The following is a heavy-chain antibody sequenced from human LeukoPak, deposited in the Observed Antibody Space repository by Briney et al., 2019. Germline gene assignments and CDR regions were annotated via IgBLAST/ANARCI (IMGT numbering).Heavy chain of an antibody. V-gene: IGHV3-48*04. CDR3: ARDQIPTYYYDSSGYLDAFDI. Sequence: GGSLRLSCAASGFTLSNYNMNWVRQAPGKGLEWVSYISSSSSPIYYADSVKGRFTISRDNAKNSLYLQMNSLRAEDTAVYYCARDQIPTYYYDSSGYLDAFDIWGQGTMVTVSS. CDR1: GFTLSNYN. CDR2: ISSSSSPI. D-gene: IGHD3-22*01. J-gene: IGHJ3*02.